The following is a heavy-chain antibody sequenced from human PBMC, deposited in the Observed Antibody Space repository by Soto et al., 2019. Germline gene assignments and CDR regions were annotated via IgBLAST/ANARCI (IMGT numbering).Heavy chain of an antibody. D-gene: IGHD1-1*01. J-gene: IGHJ4*02. CDR3: ARDHGNNFDY. V-gene: IGHV3-30-3*01. CDR2: ISYDGSNK. CDR1: GFTFSSYA. Sequence: GGSLRLSCAASGFTFSSYAMHWVRQAPGKGLEWVAVISYDGSNKYYADSVKGRFTISRDNSKNTLYLQMNSLRAEDTAVYYCARDHGNNFDYWGQGTLVTVSS.